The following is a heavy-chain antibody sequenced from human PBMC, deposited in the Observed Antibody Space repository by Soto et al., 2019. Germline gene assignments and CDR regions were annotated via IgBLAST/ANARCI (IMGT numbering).Heavy chain of an antibody. CDR2: IYYSGST. J-gene: IGHJ3*02. CDR3: ARGLRVNYYDSSGYEGDAFDI. CDR1: GGYISGYY. Sequence: PSEPMSRPCSVSGGYISGYYWRWIRQTTGKGLEWIGYIYYSGSTNYNPSLKSRVTISVDTSKNQFSLKLSSVTAADTAVYYCARGLRVNYYDSSGYEGDAFDIWGQGTMVTV. V-gene: IGHV4-59*01. D-gene: IGHD3-22*01.